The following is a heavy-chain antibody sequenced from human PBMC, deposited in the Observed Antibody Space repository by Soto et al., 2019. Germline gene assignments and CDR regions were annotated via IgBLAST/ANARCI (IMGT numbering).Heavy chain of an antibody. CDR1: GYSFTSYW. V-gene: IGHV5-51*01. CDR3: SSGSFTTCYYDNSGPYDCDD. D-gene: IGHD3-22*01. J-gene: IGHJ4*02. Sequence: PGESLQISCKGSGYSFTSYWIGWVRQMPGKGLEWMGIIYPGDSDTRYSPSFQGQVTISADKSISTAYLQWSSLKASDTAMYYCSSGSFTTCYYDNSGPYDCDDGGEPTRVT. CDR2: IYPGDSDT.